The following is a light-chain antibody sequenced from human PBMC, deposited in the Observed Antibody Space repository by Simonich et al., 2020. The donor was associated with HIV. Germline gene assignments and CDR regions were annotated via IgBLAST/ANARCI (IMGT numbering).Light chain of an antibody. Sequence: DIVMTQSPASLAVSLGERATLNCKSSQSVLSSSNNKNYLAWYQQKPRQPPKLLIYWASTRESGVPDRFSGSGSGTDFTLTISSLQAEDVAVYYCQQYYNTPHTFGQGTKLEIK. CDR1: QSVLSSSNNKNY. CDR3: QQYYNTPHT. CDR2: WAS. V-gene: IGKV4-1*01. J-gene: IGKJ2*01.